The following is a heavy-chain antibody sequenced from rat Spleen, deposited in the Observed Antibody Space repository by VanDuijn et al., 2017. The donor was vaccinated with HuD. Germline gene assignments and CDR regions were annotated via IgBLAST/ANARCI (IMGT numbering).Heavy chain of an antibody. J-gene: IGHJ3*01. Sequence: QVQLKESGPGLVQPSQTLSLSCTVSGFSLTTYHVSWVRQPPGKSLVWMGTIWAGGGINYNSAVQSRLSISRDTSKSQVFLEMDSLQTEDTAIYFCTRTYGGYTSHWFAYWGQGTLVTVSS. CDR3: TRTYGGYTSHWFAY. CDR1: GFSLTTYH. CDR2: IWAGGGI. D-gene: IGHD1-11*01. V-gene: IGHV2-15*01.